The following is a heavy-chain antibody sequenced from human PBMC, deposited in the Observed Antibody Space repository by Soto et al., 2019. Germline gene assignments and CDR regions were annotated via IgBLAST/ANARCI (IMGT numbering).Heavy chain of an antibody. J-gene: IGHJ4*02. CDR1: GGSISSGGYS. CDR3: ARGDIVVEGRDY. D-gene: IGHD2-2*01. Sequence: QLQLQESGSGLVKPSQTLSLTCAVSGGSISSGGYSWSWIRQPPGKGLEWIGYIYHSWSTYYNPSLKSRVTISGDRSKNQFSLKLSSVTAAGTAVYYCARGDIVVEGRDYWGQGTLVTVSS. V-gene: IGHV4-30-2*01. CDR2: IYHSWST.